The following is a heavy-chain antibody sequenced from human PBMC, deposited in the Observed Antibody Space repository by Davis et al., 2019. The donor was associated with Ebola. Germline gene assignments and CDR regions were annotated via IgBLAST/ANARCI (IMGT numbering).Heavy chain of an antibody. CDR3: ARGKYSSWYRANWFDP. CDR1: GGSFSGYY. Sequence: PSETLSLTCAVYGGSFSGYYWSWIRQPPGKGLEWIGEINHSGSTNYNPSLKSRVTISVDTSKNQFSLKLSSVTAADTAVYYCARGKYSSWYRANWFDPWGQGTLVTVSS. V-gene: IGHV4-34*01. D-gene: IGHD6-13*01. CDR2: INHSGST. J-gene: IGHJ5*02.